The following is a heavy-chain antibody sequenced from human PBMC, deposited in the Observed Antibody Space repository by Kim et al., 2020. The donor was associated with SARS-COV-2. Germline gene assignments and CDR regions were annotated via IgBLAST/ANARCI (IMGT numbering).Heavy chain of an antibody. J-gene: IGHJ3*02. CDR2: ST. CDR3: ARYYDIHFDI. D-gene: IGHD3-9*01. V-gene: IGHV1-46*01. Sequence: STSYAQKFQGRVTMTRDTSTSTVYMELSSLRSEDTAVYYCARYYDIHFDIWGQGTMVTVSS.